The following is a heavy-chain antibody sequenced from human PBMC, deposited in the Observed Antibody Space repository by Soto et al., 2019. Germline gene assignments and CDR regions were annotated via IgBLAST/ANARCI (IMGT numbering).Heavy chain of an antibody. CDR1: GYTFSTYY. D-gene: IGHD2-21*01. J-gene: IGHJ6*02. CDR3: ARDLHIRRMDV. CDR2: INPSGDNTRYAQKVQHT. V-gene: IGHV1-46*01. Sequence: QAQLVQSGAEVKKPGASVKVSCKSSGYTFSTYYIHWVRQAPGQGLEWMGIINPSGDNTRYAQKVQHTRYAQKFQDRLTMTSDTSTSTVYMELSSLRSEDTAVYYCARDLHIRRMDVWGQGTTVTVSS.